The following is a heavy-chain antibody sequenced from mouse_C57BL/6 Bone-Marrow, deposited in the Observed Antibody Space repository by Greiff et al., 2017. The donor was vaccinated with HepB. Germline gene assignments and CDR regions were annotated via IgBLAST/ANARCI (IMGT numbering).Heavy chain of an antibody. Sequence: VQLVESGPGLVQPSQSLSITCTVSGFSLTSYGVHWVRQSPGKGLEWLGVIWSGGSTDYNAAFISRLSISKDNSKSQVFFKMNSLQADDTAIYYCAGLLLRYYYAMDYWGQGTSVTVSS. D-gene: IGHD1-1*01. CDR1: GFSLTSYG. V-gene: IGHV2-2*01. CDR3: AGLLLRYYYAMDY. CDR2: IWSGGST. J-gene: IGHJ4*01.